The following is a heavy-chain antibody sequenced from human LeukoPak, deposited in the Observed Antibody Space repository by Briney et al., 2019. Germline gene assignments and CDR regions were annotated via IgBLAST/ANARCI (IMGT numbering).Heavy chain of an antibody. CDR3: ARSHITIFGVVIPDAFDI. CDR1: GFTVSSNY. D-gene: IGHD3-3*01. V-gene: IGHV3-53*01. Sequence: GGSLRLSCAASGFTVSSNYMSWVRQAPGKGLEWVSVIYSGGSTYYADSVKGRFTISRDNSKNTLYLQVNSLRAEDTAVYYCARSHITIFGVVIPDAFDIWGQGTMVTVS. CDR2: IYSGGST. J-gene: IGHJ3*02.